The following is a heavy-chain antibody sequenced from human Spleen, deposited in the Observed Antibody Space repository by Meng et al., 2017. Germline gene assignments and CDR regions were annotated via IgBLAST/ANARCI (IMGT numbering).Heavy chain of an antibody. D-gene: IGHD3-22*01. CDR1: GGTFSSYT. CDR3: ARGASRYYYDSSGYYYGWFDP. V-gene: IGHV1-3*01. J-gene: IGHJ5*02. CDR2: INAGNGKT. Sequence: ASVKVSCKASGGTFSSYTISWVRQAPGQGLEWMGWINAGNGKTKYSQKFRGRVTITRDTSASTAYMELRSLRSDDTAVYYCARGASRYYYDSSGYYYGWFDPWGQGTLVTVSS.